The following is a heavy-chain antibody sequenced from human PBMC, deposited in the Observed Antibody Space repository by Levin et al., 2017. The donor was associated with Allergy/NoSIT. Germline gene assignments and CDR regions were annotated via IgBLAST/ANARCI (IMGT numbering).Heavy chain of an antibody. CDR3: AKDLNSNWGSLDYFDY. Sequence: GGSLRLSCAASGFTFSSYAMSWVRQAPGKGLEWVSAISDSGGSTYYADSVKGRFTISRDNSKNTLYLQMNSLRAEDTAVYYCAKDLNSNWGSLDYFDYWGQGTLVTVSS. CDR2: ISDSGGST. V-gene: IGHV3-23*01. CDR1: GFTFSSYA. D-gene: IGHD7-27*01. J-gene: IGHJ4*02.